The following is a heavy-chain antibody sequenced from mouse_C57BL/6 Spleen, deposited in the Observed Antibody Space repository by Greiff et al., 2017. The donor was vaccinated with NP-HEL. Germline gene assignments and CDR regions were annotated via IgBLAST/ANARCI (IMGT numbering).Heavy chain of an antibody. V-gene: IGHV1-26*01. CDR2: INPNNGGT. J-gene: IGHJ2*01. Sequence: EVQLQQSGPELVKPGASVKISCKASGYTFTDYYMNWVKQSHGKSLEWIGDINPNNGGTSYNQKFKGKATLTVDKSSSTAYMELRSLTSEDSAVYYCAGLIYYGYDWGQGTTPTVSS. CDR3: AGLIYYGYD. CDR1: GYTFTDYY. D-gene: IGHD2-2*01.